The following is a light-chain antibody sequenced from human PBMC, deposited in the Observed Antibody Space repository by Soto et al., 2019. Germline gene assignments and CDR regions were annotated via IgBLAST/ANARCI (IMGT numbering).Light chain of an antibody. Sequence: EIVLTQSPGTLSLSPGERATLSCRARQSVGSSYLAWYQQKPGQAPRLLIYGASSRATGIPARFSGSGSGTEFTLTISSLQSEDFAVYYCQQYNNWPSWTFGQGTKVDIK. V-gene: IGKV3-15*01. CDR1: QSVGSSY. CDR2: GAS. CDR3: QQYNNWPSWT. J-gene: IGKJ1*01.